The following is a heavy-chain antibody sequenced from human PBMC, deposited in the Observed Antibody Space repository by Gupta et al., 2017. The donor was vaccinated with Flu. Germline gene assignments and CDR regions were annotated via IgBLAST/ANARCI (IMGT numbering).Heavy chain of an antibody. CDR3: ARGRNRIQLWANYYYYGMDV. CDR2: IIPIFGTA. Sequence: QVQLVQSGAEVKKPGSSVKVSCTASGGTFSSYAISWVRQAPGQGLEWMGGIIPIFGTANYAQKFQGRVTITADESTSTAYMELSSLRSEDTAVYYCARGRNRIQLWANYYYYGMDVWGQGTTVTVSS. CDR1: GGTFSSYA. D-gene: IGHD5-18*01. J-gene: IGHJ6*02. V-gene: IGHV1-69*01.